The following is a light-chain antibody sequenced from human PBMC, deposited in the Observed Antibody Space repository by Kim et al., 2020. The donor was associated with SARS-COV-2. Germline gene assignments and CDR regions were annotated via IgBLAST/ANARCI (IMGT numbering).Light chain of an antibody. V-gene: IGKV1-33*01. CDR3: QQFYEVPLT. Sequence: SASIGDRVTITCQASHDISNYLNWYQQKPGKAPKILIYDASNLGTGVPSRFSGSGSGTHFTFTISSLQPEDIATYHCQQFYEVPLTFGGGTKLEI. J-gene: IGKJ4*01. CDR2: DAS. CDR1: HDISNY.